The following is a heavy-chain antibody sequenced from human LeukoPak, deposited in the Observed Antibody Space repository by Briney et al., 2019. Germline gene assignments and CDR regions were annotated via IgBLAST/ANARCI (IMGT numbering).Heavy chain of an antibody. CDR1: GFTFTSYA. D-gene: IGHD5-18*01. CDR3: ARAKGLAVDTVPLLGY. J-gene: IGHJ4*02. Sequence: GGSLRLSCAASGFTFTSYAMHWVRQAPGQRLEWMGWINAGNGNTKYSQKFQGRVTITRDTSASTAYMELSSLRSEDTAVYYCARAKGLAVDTVPLLGYWGQGTLVTVSS. CDR2: INAGNGNT. V-gene: IGHV1-3*01.